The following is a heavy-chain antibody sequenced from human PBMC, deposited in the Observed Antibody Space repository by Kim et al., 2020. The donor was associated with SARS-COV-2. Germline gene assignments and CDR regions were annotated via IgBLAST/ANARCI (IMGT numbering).Heavy chain of an antibody. Sequence: GGSLRLSCAASGFTVSSNYMSWVRQAPGKGLEWVSVIYRGGSTYYADSVKGRFTISRDNSKNTLYLQMNSLRAEDTAVYYCARIQIYYDILTGYNPRYFELWGRGTLVTVSS. V-gene: IGHV3-66*01. J-gene: IGHJ2*01. CDR2: IYRGGST. D-gene: IGHD3-9*01. CDR3: ARIQIYYDILTGYNPRYFEL. CDR1: GFTVSSNY.